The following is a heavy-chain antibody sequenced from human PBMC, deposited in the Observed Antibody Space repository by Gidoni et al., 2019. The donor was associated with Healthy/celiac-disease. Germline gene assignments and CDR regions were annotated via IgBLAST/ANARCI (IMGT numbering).Heavy chain of an antibody. J-gene: IGHJ4*02. Sequence: QLHLQESGPRLVRPSETLSLTCTVSGGSVSNADYYWGWIRQSPGKGLEWIGTFYYRGTTYYNQSLKSRVTISPDTSQNQFSLRLSSVTAADTAVYYCARDVRYSSSWSHFDFWGQGTLVTVSS. CDR2: FYYRGTT. V-gene: IGHV4-39*07. CDR3: ARDVRYSSSWSHFDF. CDR1: GGSVSNADYY. D-gene: IGHD6-13*01.